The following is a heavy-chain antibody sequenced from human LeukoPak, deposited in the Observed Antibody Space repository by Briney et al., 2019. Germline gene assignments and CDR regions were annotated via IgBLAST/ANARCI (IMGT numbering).Heavy chain of an antibody. Sequence: ASVKVSCKASGYTFTSYAMNWVRQAPGQGLEWMGWINTNTGNPTYAQGFTGRFVFSLDTSVSTAYLQISSLKAEDTAVYYCARDHKGYCSGGSCQYGFDPWGQGTLVTVSS. CDR2: INTNTGNP. CDR3: ARDHKGYCSGGSCQYGFDP. CDR1: GYTFTSYA. D-gene: IGHD2-15*01. J-gene: IGHJ5*02. V-gene: IGHV7-4-1*02.